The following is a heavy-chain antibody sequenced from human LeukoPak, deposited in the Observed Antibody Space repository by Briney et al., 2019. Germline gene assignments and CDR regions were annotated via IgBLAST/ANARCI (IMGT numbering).Heavy chain of an antibody. CDR3: VREYSSSWSYYFDY. CDR1: GGSISSDNFY. Sequence: SQTLSLTCTVSGGSISSDNFYWSWIRQPPGKGLEWIGYIYYSGSTYYNPSLKSRITISVDTSKNQFSLKVSSVTAADTAVYFCVREYSSSWSYYFDYWDQGTLVTASS. V-gene: IGHV4-30-4*01. D-gene: IGHD6-13*01. J-gene: IGHJ4*02. CDR2: IYYSGST.